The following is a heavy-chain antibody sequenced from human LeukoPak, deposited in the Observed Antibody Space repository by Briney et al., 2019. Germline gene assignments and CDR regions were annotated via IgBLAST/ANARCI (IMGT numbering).Heavy chain of an antibody. V-gene: IGHV4-59*01. CDR2: IYYSGST. CDR3: ARGYGSGSNWFDP. J-gene: IGHJ5*02. Sequence: SETLSLTCTVSHGSINSYYWSWIRQPPGKGLEWIGYIYYSGSTNYNPSLKSRVTISLDTSKNQLSLKLSSVTAADTAVYFCARGYGSGSNWFDPWGQGTLVIVSS. D-gene: IGHD3-10*01. CDR1: HGSINSYY.